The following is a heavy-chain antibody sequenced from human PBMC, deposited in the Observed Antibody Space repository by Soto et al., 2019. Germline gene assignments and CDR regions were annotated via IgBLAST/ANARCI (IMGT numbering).Heavy chain of an antibody. CDR2: TRNKANSYTT. D-gene: IGHD3-10*01. Sequence: VQLVESGGGVVQPGRSLRLSCAASGFTFSDHYMDWVRQAPGKGLEWVGRTRNKANSYTTEYAASVKGRFTISRDDSKNSLYLQMNSLKTEDTAVYYCARVKSGASGGFDPWGQGTLVTVSS. CDR1: GFTFSDHY. V-gene: IGHV3-72*01. J-gene: IGHJ5*02. CDR3: ARVKSGASGGFDP.